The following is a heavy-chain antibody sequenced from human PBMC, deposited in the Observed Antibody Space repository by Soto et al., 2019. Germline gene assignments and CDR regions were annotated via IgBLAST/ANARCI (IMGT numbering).Heavy chain of an antibody. V-gene: IGHV3-33*01. Sequence: QVYLVESGGGVVQPGRSLRLSCEASAFTFSNYAMHWVRQAPGRGLEWVARIWSDGSNEHYADSLKGRFTISRDNSKNTVYLQMNSLTADDTAVYYCARERIAARRTLDYWGQGTLVTVSS. CDR3: ARERIAARRTLDY. CDR2: IWSDGSNE. D-gene: IGHD6-6*01. J-gene: IGHJ4*02. CDR1: AFTFSNYA.